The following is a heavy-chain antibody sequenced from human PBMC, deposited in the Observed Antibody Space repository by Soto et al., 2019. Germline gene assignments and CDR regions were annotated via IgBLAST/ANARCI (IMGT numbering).Heavy chain of an antibody. CDR3: AHSWYCSGGSCYYSNRFDP. CDR2: IFWDDVK. CDR1: GFPLSTSGVG. J-gene: IGHJ5*02. V-gene: IGHV2-5*02. D-gene: IGHD2-15*01. Sequence: QITLKESVPTLVKPTRTLTLTCTFSGFPLSTSGVGGGWIRHPPGKALEWLALIFWDDVKGYSPSLKSRLTIPKDTTKNQVVLTMTNMDPVDTATYYCAHSWYCSGGSCYYSNRFDPWGQGTLVTVSS.